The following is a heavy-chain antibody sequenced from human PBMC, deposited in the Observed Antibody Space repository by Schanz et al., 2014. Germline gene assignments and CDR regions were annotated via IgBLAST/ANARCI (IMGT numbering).Heavy chain of an antibody. CDR3: ARGTPFLCDY. V-gene: IGHV3-23*04. Sequence: EVQLVESGGGLVQPGGSLRLSCAASGFTFRSYAMSWVRQAPGKGLEWVSGISGSGGSANYADSVKGRFTISRDSARNSLYLQMSSLRAEDTAVYYCARGTPFLCDYWGQGTLVTVSS. J-gene: IGHJ4*02. D-gene: IGHD3-16*01. CDR2: ISGSGGSA. CDR1: GFTFRSYA.